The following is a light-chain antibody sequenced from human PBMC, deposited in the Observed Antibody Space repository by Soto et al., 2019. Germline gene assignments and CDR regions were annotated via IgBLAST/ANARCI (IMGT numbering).Light chain of an antibody. CDR1: SSDVGTYNL. V-gene: IGLV2-23*01. CDR2: EGS. J-gene: IGLJ1*01. CDR3: CSYAGFSYV. Sequence: QSALTQPASVSGSPGQSITISCTGTSSDVGTYNLVSWYQHYPGKAPKLMIYEGSKRPSGVSNRFSGSKSGNTASLTVSGLQAEDEADYYCCSYAGFSYVFGTGTKVTVL.